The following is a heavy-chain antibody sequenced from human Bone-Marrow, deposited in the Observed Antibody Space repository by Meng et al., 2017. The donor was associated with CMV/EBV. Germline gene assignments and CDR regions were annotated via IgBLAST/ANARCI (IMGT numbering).Heavy chain of an antibody. CDR3: ARDAYYYDTSGYYEDY. CDR2: IYHSGST. J-gene: IGHJ4*02. Sequence: SETLSLTCTVSGGSISSSSYYWGWIRQPPGKGLEWIGSIYHSGSTYYNPSLKSRVTISVDTSKNQFSLKLSSVTAADTAVYYCARDAYYYDTSGYYEDYWGQGTLVTVSS. CDR1: GGSISSSSYY. V-gene: IGHV4-39*07. D-gene: IGHD3-22*01.